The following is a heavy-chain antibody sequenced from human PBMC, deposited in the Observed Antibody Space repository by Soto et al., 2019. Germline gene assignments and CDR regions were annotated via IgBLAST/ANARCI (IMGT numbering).Heavy chain of an antibody. Sequence: HPGGSLRLSCAASGFTFSSYGMHWVRQAPGKGLEWVAVIWYDGSNKYYADSVKGRFTISRDNSKNTLYLQMNSLRAEDTAVYYCARDPAYYDFFPRLSDGPVPAYYMDVWGKGTTVTVSS. CDR1: GFTFSSYG. CDR3: ARDPAYYDFFPRLSDGPVPAYYMDV. J-gene: IGHJ6*03. CDR2: IWYDGSNK. D-gene: IGHD3-3*01. V-gene: IGHV3-33*01.